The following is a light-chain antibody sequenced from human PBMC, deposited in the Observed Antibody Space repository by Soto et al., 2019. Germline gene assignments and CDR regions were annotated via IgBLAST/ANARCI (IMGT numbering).Light chain of an antibody. V-gene: IGKV2-24*01. J-gene: IGKJ1*01. CDR1: QGLLHSDGNTY. Sequence: DVVMTQPPLSSPVTLGQPASISCRSSQGLLHSDGNTYLSWLHQRPGQPPRLLIYKISMRFSGVQDRCSGSGAGTDFTLKISRVEAEDVGFYFCMQATQPPWTFGRGTRVEIK. CDR2: KIS. CDR3: MQATQPPWT.